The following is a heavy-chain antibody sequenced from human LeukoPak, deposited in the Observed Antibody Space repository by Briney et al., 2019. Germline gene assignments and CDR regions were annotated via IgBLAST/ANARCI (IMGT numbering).Heavy chain of an antibody. J-gene: IGHJ4*02. Sequence: SETLSLTCAVYGGSFSGYYWSWIRQPPGKGLEWIGEINHSGSTNYNPSLKSRVTISVDTSKNQFSLKLSSVTAADTAVYYCARGFRGSPYGSDYWGQGTLVTVSS. V-gene: IGHV4-34*01. D-gene: IGHD3-10*01. CDR1: GGSFSGYY. CDR2: INHSGST. CDR3: ARGFRGSPYGSDY.